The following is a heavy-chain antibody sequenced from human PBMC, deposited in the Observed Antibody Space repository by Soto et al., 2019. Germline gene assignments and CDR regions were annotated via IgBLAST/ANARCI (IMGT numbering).Heavy chain of an antibody. Sequence: LSLTCTVSGGSISNSYWSWIRQPPGKGLEWIAYIYYSGSTNYNPSLKSRVTMSLDTSKNHFSLKLSSVTAADTAVYYCARHVVPAANYFDYWGQGTLVTVSS. CDR3: ARHVVPAANYFDY. CDR2: IYYSGST. V-gene: IGHV4-59*08. J-gene: IGHJ4*02. D-gene: IGHD2-2*01. CDR1: GGSISNSY.